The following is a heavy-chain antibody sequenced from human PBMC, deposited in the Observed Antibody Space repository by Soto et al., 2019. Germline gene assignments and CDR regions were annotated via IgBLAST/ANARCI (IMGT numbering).Heavy chain of an antibody. Sequence: PSETLSLTCTVSGGSISSSSYYWGWIRQPPGKGLEWIGSIYYSGSTYYNPSLKSRVTISVDTSKNQFSLKLSSVTAADTAVYYCARHVMISGSFDYWGQGTLVTVS. D-gene: IGHD3-16*01. CDR3: ARHVMISGSFDY. CDR2: IYYSGST. J-gene: IGHJ4*02. V-gene: IGHV4-39*01. CDR1: GGSISSSSYY.